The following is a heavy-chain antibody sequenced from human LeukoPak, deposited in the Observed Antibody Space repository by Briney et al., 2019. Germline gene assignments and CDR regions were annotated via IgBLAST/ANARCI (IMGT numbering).Heavy chain of an antibody. CDR1: GFTFEDYG. Sequence: GRSLRLSCTASGFTFEDYGMSWVRQTPGKGLEWVSGINWDGTSTGFADSVKGRFTISRDNAKNSLYLQMNSLRAEDTALYYCARPINTAMVPYYFDYWGRGTLVTVSS. D-gene: IGHD5-18*01. CDR3: ARPINTAMVPYYFDY. CDR2: INWDGTST. J-gene: IGHJ4*02. V-gene: IGHV3-20*04.